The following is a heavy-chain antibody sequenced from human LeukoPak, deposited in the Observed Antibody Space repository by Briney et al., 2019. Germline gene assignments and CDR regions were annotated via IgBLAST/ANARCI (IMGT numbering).Heavy chain of an antibody. D-gene: IGHD5-18*01. CDR3: ARGRRTGYSYGYPFDY. V-gene: IGHV4-34*01. CDR1: GGSFSGYY. Sequence: SETLSLTCAVYGGSFSGYYWSWIRQPPGKGLEWIGEINHSGSTNYNPSLKSRVTISVDTSKNQFSLKLSSVTAADTAVYYCARGRRTGYSYGYPFDYWGQGTLVTASS. CDR2: INHSGST. J-gene: IGHJ4*02.